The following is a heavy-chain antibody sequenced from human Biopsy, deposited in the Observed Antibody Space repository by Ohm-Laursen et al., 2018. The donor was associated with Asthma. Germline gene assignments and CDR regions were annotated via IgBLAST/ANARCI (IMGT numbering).Heavy chain of an antibody. V-gene: IGHV4-31*03. CDR2: IYYSGST. Sequence: TLSLTCSVYGGSISSFYWSWIRQHPGKGLEWIGYIYYSGSTYYNPSLKSRVTISVDTSKNQFSLKLSSVTAADTAVYYCARGIGLSGYDFWSGYSATPNWFDPWGQGTLVTVSS. CDR3: ARGIGLSGYDFWSGYSATPNWFDP. CDR1: GGSISSFY. J-gene: IGHJ5*02. D-gene: IGHD3-3*01.